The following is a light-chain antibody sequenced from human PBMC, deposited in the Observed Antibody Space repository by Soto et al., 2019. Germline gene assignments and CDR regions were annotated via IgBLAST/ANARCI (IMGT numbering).Light chain of an antibody. CDR3: QQTNSMPVT. J-gene: IGKJ5*01. CDR1: QSVDSN. CDR2: GAS. V-gene: IGKV3-15*01. Sequence: EILMTQSPATLSVSPGERATLSCRASQSVDSNLAWYQQKPGQAPRLLIYGASTRATGISARFSGSGSGTDFTLTISSLQPEDFATYFCQQTNSMPVTFGQGTRLEIK.